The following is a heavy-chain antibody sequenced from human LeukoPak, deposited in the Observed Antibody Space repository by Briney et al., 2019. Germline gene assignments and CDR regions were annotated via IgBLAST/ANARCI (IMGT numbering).Heavy chain of an antibody. CDR2: IRSKVYGGTP. CDR1: GFTFGDYA. CDR3: SRDQTPYY. J-gene: IGHJ4*02. Sequence: GGSLRLSCITSGFTFGDYAMTWVRQTPGKGLEWVGFIRSKVYGGTPEYAASVKGRFTISRNDSKGIAYLQMNSLKTEDTAVYYCSRDQTPYYWGQGTLVTVSS. V-gene: IGHV3-49*04.